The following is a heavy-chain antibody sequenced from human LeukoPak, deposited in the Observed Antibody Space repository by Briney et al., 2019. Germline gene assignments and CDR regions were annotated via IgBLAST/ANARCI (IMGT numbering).Heavy chain of an antibody. V-gene: IGHV3-48*01. Sequence: GGSLRLSYVASGFAFSSFTMNWVRQAPGKGLEWVSYISGSSSTAYYADSAKGRFTISRDNAKNSLFLQMNSLRAEDTAVYYCARELAYWGQGTLVTVSS. CDR2: ISGSSSTA. J-gene: IGHJ4*02. D-gene: IGHD6-6*01. CDR3: ARELAY. CDR1: GFAFSSFT.